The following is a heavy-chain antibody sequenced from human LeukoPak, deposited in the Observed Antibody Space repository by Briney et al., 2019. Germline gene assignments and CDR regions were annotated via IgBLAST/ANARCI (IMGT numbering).Heavy chain of an antibody. V-gene: IGHV5-10-1*01. D-gene: IGHD2-15*01. CDR2: IDPSDSYT. CDR3: ARGYCSGGSCYLVGY. Sequence: GEPLKISCKGSGYSFTSYWISWVRQMPGKGLEWMGRIDPSDSYTNYSPSFQGHATISADKSISTAYLQWSSLKASDTAMYYCARGYCSGGSCYLVGYWGQGTLVTVSS. J-gene: IGHJ4*02. CDR1: GYSFTSYW.